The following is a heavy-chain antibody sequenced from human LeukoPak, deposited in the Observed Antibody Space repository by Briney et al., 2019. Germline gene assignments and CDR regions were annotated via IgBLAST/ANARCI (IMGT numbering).Heavy chain of an antibody. CDR3: ARGWDRDGYNTHYFDY. J-gene: IGHJ4*02. D-gene: IGHD5-24*01. V-gene: IGHV1-69*13. CDR2: IIPIFGTA. Sequence: GASVTVSCTASGGTFSSYAISWVRQAPGQGLEWMGGIIPIFGTAIYAQKFQGRVTITADESTSAAYMELSSLRSEDTAVYYCARGWDRDGYNTHYFDYWGQGTLVTVSS. CDR1: GGTFSSYA.